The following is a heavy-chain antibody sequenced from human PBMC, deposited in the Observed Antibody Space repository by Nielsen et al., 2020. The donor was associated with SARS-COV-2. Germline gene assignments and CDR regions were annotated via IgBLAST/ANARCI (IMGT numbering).Heavy chain of an antibody. Sequence: SETLSLTFAVSGDSVSSNDWWTWLRQSPGKRLEWIGEVSHSGSTNYNPSLKSRVTLSMDKSKNQFSLRLTSVSAADTADYFCARGDLVVVPSPLLGLGPIFYSFYLDVWGKGTTVIVSS. V-gene: IGHV4-4*02. D-gene: IGHD2-2*02. J-gene: IGHJ6*03. CDR3: ARGDLVVVPSPLLGLGPIFYSFYLDV. CDR2: VSHSGST. CDR1: GDSVSSNDW.